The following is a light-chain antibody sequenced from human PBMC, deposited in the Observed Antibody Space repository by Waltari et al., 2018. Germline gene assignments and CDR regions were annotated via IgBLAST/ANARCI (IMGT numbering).Light chain of an antibody. CDR1: ASTIGSNA. Sequence: QSVLTQPPSASGTPGQRVTISCSGGASTIGSNALNWYQPLPGAAPKLVILNNSQRPSGISDRFSGSTSGASASLAISGLQSDDEADYYCASWDGSLAAYVFGGGTKVTV. V-gene: IGLV1-44*01. J-gene: IGLJ1*01. CDR2: NNS. CDR3: ASWDGSLAAYV.